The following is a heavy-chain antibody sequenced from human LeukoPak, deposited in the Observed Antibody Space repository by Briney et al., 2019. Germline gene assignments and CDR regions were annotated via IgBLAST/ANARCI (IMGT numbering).Heavy chain of an antibody. D-gene: IGHD2-15*01. CDR3: ARVKRDCSGGSCYSYVY. CDR1: GFTVSSNY. Sequence: GGSLRLSCAASGFTVSSNYKSWVRQAPGKGLEWVSVIYSGGSTYYADSVRGRFTISRDNSKNTLYLQMNSLRAEDTAVYYCARVKRDCSGGSCYSYVYWGQGTLVTVSS. J-gene: IGHJ4*02. CDR2: IYSGGST. V-gene: IGHV3-53*01.